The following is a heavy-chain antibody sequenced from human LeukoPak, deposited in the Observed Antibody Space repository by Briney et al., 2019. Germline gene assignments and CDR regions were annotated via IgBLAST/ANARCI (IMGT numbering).Heavy chain of an antibody. J-gene: IGHJ5*02. CDR2: IYGSGST. D-gene: IGHD1-1*01. V-gene: IGHV4-59*01. CDR1: GGSINSYY. CDR3: AREGTSGTHLNWFDP. Sequence: PSETLSLTCTVSGGSINSYYWSWIRQPPGKGLEWIGHIYGSGSTNYNPSLKSRVTLSVDTSKNQFSLKLSSVTAADTAVYYCAREGTSGTHLNWFDPWGREPWSPPPQ.